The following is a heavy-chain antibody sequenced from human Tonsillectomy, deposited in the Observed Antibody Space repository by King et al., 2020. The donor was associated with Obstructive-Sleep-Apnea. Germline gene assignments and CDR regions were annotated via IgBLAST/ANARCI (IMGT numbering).Heavy chain of an antibody. D-gene: IGHD6-6*01. J-gene: IGHJ4*02. CDR2: IYCDADN. Sequence: TLKESGPTLVKPTQTLTLTCTFSGFSPSTSGVSVGWSRQPPVKSREWLSLIYCDADNDYSPSRKSRLTITKDTSKNQVVLTVTNMDPVDTATYFCAHKAARTYYFDYWGQGTLVTVSS. V-gene: IGHV2-5*02. CDR1: GFSPSTSGVS. CDR3: AHKAARTYYFDY.